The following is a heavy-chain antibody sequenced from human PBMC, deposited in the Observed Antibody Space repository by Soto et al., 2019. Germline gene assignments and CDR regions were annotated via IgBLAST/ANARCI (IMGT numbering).Heavy chain of an antibody. D-gene: IGHD3-10*01. CDR1: GFNFNLYT. CDR3: ARVGAYFGEFDYFDY. J-gene: IGHJ4*02. V-gene: IGHV3-21*06. Sequence: EVHLVQSGGGLVKPGGSLRLSCAGSGFNFNLYTMNWVRQTPGGGLEWVSSISRLNDRIYYGDSVLGRFTVSRGNAANSVYLQMDSLRAEDTAIYYCARVGAYFGEFDYFDYWGQGTPVTVSS. CDR2: ISRLNDRI.